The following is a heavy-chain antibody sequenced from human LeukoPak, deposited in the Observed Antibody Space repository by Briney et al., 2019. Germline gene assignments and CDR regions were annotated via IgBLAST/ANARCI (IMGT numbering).Heavy chain of an antibody. D-gene: IGHD3-22*01. CDR1: GFTVSSNY. Sequence: GGSLRLSCAASGFTVSSNYMSWVRQAPGKGLEWVSVIYSGGSTYYADSVKGRFTISRDNSKNTLYLQMNSLRAEDTAVYYCARDMDSSGYYFDYWGQGTLVTVSS. CDR3: ARDMDSSGYYFDY. CDR2: IYSGGST. V-gene: IGHV3-66*01. J-gene: IGHJ4*02.